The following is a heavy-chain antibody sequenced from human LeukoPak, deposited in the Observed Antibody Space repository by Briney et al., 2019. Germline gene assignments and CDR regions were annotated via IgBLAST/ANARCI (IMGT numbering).Heavy chain of an antibody. J-gene: IGHJ4*02. D-gene: IGHD6-13*01. CDR3: ARRKGSSWYWGPY. CDR1: GGSISSSSYY. V-gene: IGHV4-39*01. CDR2: IYYSGST. Sequence: SETLSLTCTVSGGSISSSSYYWGWIRQPPGKGLEWIGSIYYSGSTYYNPSLKSRVTISVDTSKNQFSLKLSSVTAADTAVYYCARRKGSSWYWGPYWGQGTLVTVSS.